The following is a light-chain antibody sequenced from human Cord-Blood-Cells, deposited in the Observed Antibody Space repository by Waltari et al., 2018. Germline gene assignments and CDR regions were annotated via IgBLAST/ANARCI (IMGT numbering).Light chain of an antibody. Sequence: QSALTQPASVSGSPGQSITISCTGTSSDVGGYNYVSWYQQHPGKAPKLMIYDVSNRPSAVSNRFSGTNSGNTSSLTISVLQAEDAADYYCRSYRSSSTLVFGGGTKLTVL. CDR1: SSDVGGYNY. CDR2: DVS. CDR3: RSYRSSSTLV. V-gene: IGLV2-14*01. J-gene: IGLJ2*01.